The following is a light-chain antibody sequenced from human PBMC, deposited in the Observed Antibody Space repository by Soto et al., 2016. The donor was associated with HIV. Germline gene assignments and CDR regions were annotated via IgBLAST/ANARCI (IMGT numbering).Light chain of an antibody. CDR3: QVWDSSNDHWV. Sequence: SYALTQPPSVSVAPGQTASITCGGNNIGSKNVHWYQQKPGQAPVLVVYDDSDRPSGIPERYAGSNFGNTATLTISRVEAGDEGDYYCQVWDSSNDHWVFGGGTKLTVL. V-gene: IGLV3-21*02. CDR2: DDS. CDR1: NIGSKN. J-gene: IGLJ2*01.